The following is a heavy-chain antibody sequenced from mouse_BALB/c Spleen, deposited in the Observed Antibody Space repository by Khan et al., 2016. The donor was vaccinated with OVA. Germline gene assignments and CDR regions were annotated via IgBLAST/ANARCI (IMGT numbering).Heavy chain of an antibody. V-gene: IGHV1-4*01. D-gene: IGHD1-2*01. Sequence: QVRLQQSGAELARPGASVKMSCKASGYTFTSYTIHWVKQRPGQGLEWIGYITPRSSFTNYNQKFNDKATLTADKSSSTAYMQLSSLTSEDSAVYYCARRTSLHIMDYWGQGTSVTVSS. CDR1: GYTFTSYT. CDR3: ARRTSLHIMDY. CDR2: ITPRSSFT. J-gene: IGHJ4*01.